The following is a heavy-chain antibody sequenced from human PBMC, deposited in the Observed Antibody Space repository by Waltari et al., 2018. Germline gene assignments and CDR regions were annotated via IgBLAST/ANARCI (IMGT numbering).Heavy chain of an antibody. Sequence: QVQLVQSGAEVKKPGSSVKVSCKASGGTFSSYAISWVRQAPRQGLEWMGVIIPILGIANYAQKFQGRVTITADKSTSTAYMELSSLRSEDTAVYYCARGFQSSGWYWFDPWGQGTLVTVSS. V-gene: IGHV1-69*10. CDR1: GGTFSSYA. D-gene: IGHD6-19*01. CDR3: ARGFQSSGWYWFDP. CDR2: IIPILGIA. J-gene: IGHJ5*02.